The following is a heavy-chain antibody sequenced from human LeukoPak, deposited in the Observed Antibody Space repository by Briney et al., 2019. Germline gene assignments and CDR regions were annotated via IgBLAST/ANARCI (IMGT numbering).Heavy chain of an antibody. CDR2: LSYDGSDK. CDR3: AKNYGSGSSVKYYYYMDV. V-gene: IGHV3-30*04. Sequence: GGSLRLSCAASRFVFSSYAMHWVRQAPGKGLEWVAVLSYDGSDKYYADSVKGRFTISRDNSRNTLYLQMNSLRAEDSAVYYCAKNYGSGSSVKYYYYMDVWGKGTTVTVSS. CDR1: RFVFSSYA. D-gene: IGHD3-10*01. J-gene: IGHJ6*03.